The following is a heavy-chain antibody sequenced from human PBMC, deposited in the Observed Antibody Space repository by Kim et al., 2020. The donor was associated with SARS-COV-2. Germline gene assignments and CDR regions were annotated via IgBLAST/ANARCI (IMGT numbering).Heavy chain of an antibody. CDR3: ARGAHSPPTIVATVGRWFDP. CDR1: GGSFSGYY. CDR2: INHSGST. D-gene: IGHD5-12*01. V-gene: IGHV4-34*01. J-gene: IGHJ5*02. Sequence: SETLSLTCAVYGGSFSGYYWSWIRQPPGKGLEWIGEINHSGSTNYNPSLKSRVTISVDTSKNQFSLKLSSVTAADTAVYYCARGAHSPPTIVATVGRWFDPWGQGTLVTVSS.